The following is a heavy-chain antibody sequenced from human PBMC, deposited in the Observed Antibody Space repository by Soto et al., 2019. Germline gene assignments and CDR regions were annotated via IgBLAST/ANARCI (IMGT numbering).Heavy chain of an antibody. CDR1: GFTFSSYG. D-gene: IGHD3-3*01. J-gene: IGHJ4*02. Sequence: GGSLRLSCAASGFTFSSYGMHWGSQAPGKGLEWVAVIWYDGSNKYYADSVKGRFTISRDNSKNTLYLQMNSLRAEDTAVYYCARGYYDFWNPESENYYFDYWGQGTLVTVSS. CDR3: ARGYYDFWNPESENYYFDY. CDR2: IWYDGSNK. V-gene: IGHV3-33*01.